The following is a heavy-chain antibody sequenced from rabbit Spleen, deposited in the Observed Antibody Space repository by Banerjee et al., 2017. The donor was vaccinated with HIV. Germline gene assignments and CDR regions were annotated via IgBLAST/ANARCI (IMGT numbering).Heavy chain of an antibody. D-gene: IGHD8-1*01. V-gene: IGHV1S40*01. CDR3: ARDTGSSFSSYGMDL. J-gene: IGHJ6*01. CDR2: IAGSSSAFT. CDR1: GFSSSTRDN. Sequence: QSLEESGGDLVQPEGSLTLTCTASGFSSSTRDNMSWAGKAPGKGLEWIACIAGSSSAFTYSATWAKGRFTVSKTSSTTVTLQMTSLTVADTATYFCARDTGSSFSSYGMDLWGPGTLVTVS.